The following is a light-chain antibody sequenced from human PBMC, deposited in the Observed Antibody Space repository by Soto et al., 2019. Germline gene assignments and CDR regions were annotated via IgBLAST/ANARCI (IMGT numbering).Light chain of an antibody. V-gene: IGKV3-20*01. J-gene: IGKJ5*01. CDR2: AAS. CDR3: QQYGSSIT. Sequence: EIMLTQSPGTLSLSPGERVTLSCRASQSVTSSYIAWYQQKPGQAPRLLMFAASSRATGTPDRFSGSGSGTDFTLTISRLEPEDFAVYYCQQYGSSITFGQGTRLE. CDR1: QSVTSSY.